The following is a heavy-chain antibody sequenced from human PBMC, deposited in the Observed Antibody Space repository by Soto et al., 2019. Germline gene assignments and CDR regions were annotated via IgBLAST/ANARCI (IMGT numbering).Heavy chain of an antibody. Sequence: PSETLSLTCIVSGGSISGYSWGWIRQPPGKGLDCIGYIYFAGSIKYSPSLQSRAIISADASKNQFSLTLRSVTAADTAQYYCARAGVDYWTGDAFDIWGPGTTVTVSS. CDR2: IYFAGSI. V-gene: IGHV4-59*01. CDR1: GGSISGYS. CDR3: ARAGVDYWTGDAFDI. D-gene: IGHD3-3*01. J-gene: IGHJ3*02.